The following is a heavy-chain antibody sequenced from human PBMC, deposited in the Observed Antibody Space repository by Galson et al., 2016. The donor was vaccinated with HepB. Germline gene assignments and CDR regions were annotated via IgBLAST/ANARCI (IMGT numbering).Heavy chain of an antibody. CDR1: GRSISGYY. J-gene: IGHJ4*02. V-gene: IGHV4-59*08. CDR3: ARHGKNSGWYVGFDY. CDR2: IYYSGNT. Sequence: ETLSLTCTVSGRSISGYYWSWIRQSPGKGLEWIGYIYYSGNTTYNYSLKSRVSISVDTSKNQFSPKLRSVTAADTAVYYCARHGKNSGWYVGFDYWGQGALVTVSS. D-gene: IGHD6-19*01.